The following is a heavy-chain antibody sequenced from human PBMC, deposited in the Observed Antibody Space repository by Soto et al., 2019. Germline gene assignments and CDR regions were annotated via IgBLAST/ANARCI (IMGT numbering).Heavy chain of an antibody. CDR1: GFTFSSYA. CDR3: ARVRNGAIHYYYYCMDV. CDR2: ISYDGSNK. V-gene: IGHV3-30-3*01. J-gene: IGHJ6*02. D-gene: IGHD1-1*01. Sequence: GSLRLSCAASGFTFSSYAMHWVRQAPGKGLEWVAVISYDGSNKYYADSVKGRFTISRDNSKNTLYLQMNSLRAEDTAVYYCARVRNGAIHYYYYCMDVWGQGTTVTVSS.